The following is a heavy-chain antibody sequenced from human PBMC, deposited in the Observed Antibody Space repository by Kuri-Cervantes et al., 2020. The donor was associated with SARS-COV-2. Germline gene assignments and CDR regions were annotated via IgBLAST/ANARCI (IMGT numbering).Heavy chain of an antibody. J-gene: IGHJ4*02. CDR3: ARVYYDSSGYYEVRYFDY. CDR1: GFTFSSYW. CDR2: INSDGSST. D-gene: IGHD3-22*01. Sequence: ETLSLTCAASGFTFSSYWMHWVRQAPGKGLVWVSRINSDGSSTSYADSVKGRFTISRDNAKNTLYLQMNSLRAEDTAVYYCARVYYDSSGYYEVRYFDYWGQGTLVTVSS. V-gene: IGHV3-74*01.